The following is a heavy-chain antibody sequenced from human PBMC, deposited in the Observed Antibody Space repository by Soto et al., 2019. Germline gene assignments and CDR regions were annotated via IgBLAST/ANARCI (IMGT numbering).Heavy chain of an antibody. CDR3: AALEVGATTPQGY. J-gene: IGHJ4*02. CDR1: GFTFTSSA. V-gene: IGHV1-58*01. Sequence: GASVKVSCKASGFTFTSSAVQWVRQARGQRLEWIGWIVVGSGNTNYAQKFQERVTITRDMSASTAYTELSSLRSEDTAVYYCAALEVGATTPQGYWGQGTLVTVSS. CDR2: IVVGSGNT. D-gene: IGHD1-26*01.